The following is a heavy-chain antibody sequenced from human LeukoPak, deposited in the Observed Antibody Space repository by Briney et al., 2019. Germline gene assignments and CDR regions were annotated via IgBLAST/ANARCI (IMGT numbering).Heavy chain of an antibody. Sequence: ASVKVSCKVSGYTLTELSMHWVRQAPGKGLEWMGGFDPEDGETIYAQKFQGRVTMTEDTSTDTAYMELSSLRSEDTAMYYCATAIVVVVAATTYFDYWGQGTLVTVSS. J-gene: IGHJ4*02. D-gene: IGHD2-15*01. CDR2: FDPEDGET. V-gene: IGHV1-24*01. CDR1: GYTLTELS. CDR3: ATAIVVVVAATTYFDY.